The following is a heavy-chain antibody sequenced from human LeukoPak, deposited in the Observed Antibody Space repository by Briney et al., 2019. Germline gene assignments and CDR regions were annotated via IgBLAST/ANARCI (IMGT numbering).Heavy chain of an antibody. CDR1: GFTLSSYW. CDR2: IKQDGSEK. Sequence: GGSLRLSCAASGFTLSSYWMSWVRQAPGKGLEWVANIKQDGSEKYYVDSVKGRFTISRDNSKNTLYLQMNSLRAEDTAVYYCAKDRYSSGWYDYFDYWGQGTLVTVSS. J-gene: IGHJ4*02. D-gene: IGHD6-19*01. CDR3: AKDRYSSGWYDYFDY. V-gene: IGHV3-7*03.